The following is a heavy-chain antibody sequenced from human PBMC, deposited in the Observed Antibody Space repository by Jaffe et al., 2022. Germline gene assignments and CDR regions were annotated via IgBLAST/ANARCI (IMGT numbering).Heavy chain of an antibody. CDR2: INPSGGST. Sequence: QVQLVQSGAEVKKPGASVKVSCKASGYTFTSYYMHWVRQAPGQGLEWMGIINPSGGSTSYAQKFQGRVTMTRDTSTSTVYMELSSLRSEDTAVYYCARDYYDILTGFSPGTISLDYWGQGTLVTVSS. J-gene: IGHJ4*02. CDR1: GYTFTSYY. D-gene: IGHD3-9*01. CDR3: ARDYYDILTGFSPGTISLDY. V-gene: IGHV1-46*01.